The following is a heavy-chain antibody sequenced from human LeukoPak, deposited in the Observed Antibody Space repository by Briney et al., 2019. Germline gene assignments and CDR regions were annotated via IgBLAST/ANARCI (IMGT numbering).Heavy chain of an antibody. D-gene: IGHD6-19*01. CDR1: GLTLSNYG. Sequence: GGSLRLSCAASGLTLSNYGMHWVRQAPGKGLEWVAVIPYDGFNPYYADSVKGRFTISRDNSKNTLWLQMNSLRAEDTAVYYCAKVKEMYSSGSYYFDYWGQGTLVTVS. V-gene: IGHV3-30*18. CDR2: IPYDGFNP. J-gene: IGHJ4*02. CDR3: AKVKEMYSSGSYYFDY.